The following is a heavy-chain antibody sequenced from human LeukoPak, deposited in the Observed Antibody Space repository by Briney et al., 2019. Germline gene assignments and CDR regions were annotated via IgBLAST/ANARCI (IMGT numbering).Heavy chain of an antibody. CDR1: GGSISSGDYY. Sequence: SETLSLTCTVSGGSISSGDYYWSWIRQPPGKGLEWIGYIYYSGSTYYNPSLKSRVTISVDTSKNQFSLKLSSVTAADTAVYCCARETLTVTTSYWGQGTLVTVSS. V-gene: IGHV4-30-4*01. D-gene: IGHD4-17*01. J-gene: IGHJ4*02. CDR2: IYYSGST. CDR3: ARETLTVTTSY.